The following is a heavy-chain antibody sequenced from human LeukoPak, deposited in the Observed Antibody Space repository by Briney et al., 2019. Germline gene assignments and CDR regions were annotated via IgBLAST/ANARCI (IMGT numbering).Heavy chain of an antibody. D-gene: IGHD3-16*01. CDR1: GYIFTDYY. J-gene: IGHJ4*02. CDR3: VTDVAVASGTRF. CDR2: VDPQTGET. Sequence: GATVKISCKASGYIFTDYYMHWVQQAPGKGLEYMGRVDPQTGETIYAEKFQGRVTMTADTSTDTAYMELTSLRSEDTAVYFCVTDVAVASGTRFWGQGPLVTVSS. V-gene: IGHV1-69-2*01.